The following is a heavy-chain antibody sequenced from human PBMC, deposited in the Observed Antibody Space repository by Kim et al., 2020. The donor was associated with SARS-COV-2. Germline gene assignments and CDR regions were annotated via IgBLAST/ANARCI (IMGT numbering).Heavy chain of an antibody. CDR3: ASPEVLLWFGTSPNYYGMDV. D-gene: IGHD3-10*01. Sequence: SETLSLTCTVSGGSISSSSYYWGWIRQPPGKGLEWIGSIYYSGSTYYNPSLKSRVTISVDTSKNQFSLKLSSVTAADTAVYYCASPEVLLWFGTSPNYYGMDVWGQGTTVTVSS. CDR2: IYYSGST. V-gene: IGHV4-39*01. CDR1: GGSISSSSYY. J-gene: IGHJ6*02.